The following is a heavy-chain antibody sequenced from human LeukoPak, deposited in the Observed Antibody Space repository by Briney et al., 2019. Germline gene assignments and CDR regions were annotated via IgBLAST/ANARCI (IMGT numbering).Heavy chain of an antibody. CDR2: IYYSGST. CDR1: GGSISSSSYY. V-gene: IGHV4-39*01. J-gene: IGHJ3*02. CDR3: ARLVRGLRSGWYRGAFDI. Sequence: PSETLSLTCTVSGGSISSSSYYWGWIRQPPGKGLEWIGSIYYSGSTYYNPSLKSRVTISVDTSKNQFSLKLSSVTAADTAVYYCARLVRGLRSGWYRGAFDIWGQGTMVTVSS. D-gene: IGHD6-19*01.